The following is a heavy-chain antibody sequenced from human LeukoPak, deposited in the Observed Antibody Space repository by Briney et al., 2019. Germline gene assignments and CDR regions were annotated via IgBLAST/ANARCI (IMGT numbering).Heavy chain of an antibody. CDR2: VFYRGST. CDR1: GGSISSYS. J-gene: IGHJ4*02. Sequence: SETLSLTCTVSGGSISSYSWSWIRQPPGKGLEWIGYVFYRGSTSYNPSLKSRVTISVDTSNNQFSLKLSSVTAADTAVYYCARGGGYSGSYWYFDYWGQGTLVTVSS. V-gene: IGHV4-59*01. D-gene: IGHD1-26*01. CDR3: ARGGGYSGSYWYFDY.